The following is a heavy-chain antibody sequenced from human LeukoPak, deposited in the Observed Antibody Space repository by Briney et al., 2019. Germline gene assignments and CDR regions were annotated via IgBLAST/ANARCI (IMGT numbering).Heavy chain of an antibody. V-gene: IGHV1-18*01. J-gene: IGHJ6*02. CDR3: ARRGELRDYSNYIPKDYYYYGMDV. D-gene: IGHD4-4*01. CDR1: GYTFTSYG. CDR2: ISAYNGNT. Sequence: ASVKVSCKASGYTFTSYGISWVRQAPGQGLEWMGWISAYNGNTNYAQKLQGRVTMTTDTSTSTAYMELRSLRSDDTAVYYCARRGELRDYSNYIPKDYYYYGMDVWGQGTTVTVSS.